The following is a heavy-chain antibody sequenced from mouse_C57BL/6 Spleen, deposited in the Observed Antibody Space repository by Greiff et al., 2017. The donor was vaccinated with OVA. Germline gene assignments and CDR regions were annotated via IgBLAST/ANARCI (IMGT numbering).Heavy chain of an antibody. CDR1: GYTFTSYG. D-gene: IGHD3-3*01. CDR2: IYPRSGNT. V-gene: IGHV1-81*01. CDR3: ARRGDDYFDY. J-gene: IGHJ2*01. Sequence: VKLMESGAELARPGASVKLSCKASGYTFTSYGISWVKQRTGQGLEWIGEIYPRSGNTYYNEKFKGKATLTADKSSSTAYMELRSLTSEDSAVYFCARRGDDYFDYWGQGTTLTVSS.